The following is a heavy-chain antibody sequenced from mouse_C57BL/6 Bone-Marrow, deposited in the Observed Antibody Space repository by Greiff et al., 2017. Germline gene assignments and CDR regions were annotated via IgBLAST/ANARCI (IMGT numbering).Heavy chain of an antibody. CDR2: IDPSDSYT. CDR3: ARGYYDFDY. Sequence: QVQLQQSGAELVMPGASVKLSCKASGYTFTSYWMHWVKQRPGQGLEWIGEIDPSDSYTNYNQKFKGKSTLTVDKSSSTAYMQLSSLTSEDSAVFYCARGYYDFDYWGQGTTLTVSS. V-gene: IGHV1-69*01. J-gene: IGHJ2*01. CDR1: GYTFTSYW. D-gene: IGHD2-3*01.